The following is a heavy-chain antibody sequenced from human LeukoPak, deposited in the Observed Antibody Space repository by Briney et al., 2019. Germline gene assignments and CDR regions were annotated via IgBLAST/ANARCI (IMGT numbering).Heavy chain of an antibody. CDR3: ARDHGLVFGVVI. CDR2: IYTSGST. D-gene: IGHD3-3*01. Sequence: SETLSLTCTVSGGSISSGGYYWSWIRQPAGKGLEWIGRIYTSGSTNYNPSLKSRVTMSVDTSKNQFSLKLSSVTAADTAVYYCARDHGLVFGVVIWGQGTLVTVSS. V-gene: IGHV4-61*02. J-gene: IGHJ4*02. CDR1: GGSISSGGYY.